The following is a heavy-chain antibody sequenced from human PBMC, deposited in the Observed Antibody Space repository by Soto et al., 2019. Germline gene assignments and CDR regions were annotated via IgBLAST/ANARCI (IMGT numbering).Heavy chain of an antibody. D-gene: IGHD2-21*01. J-gene: IGHJ6*02. CDR2: IDYSGSS. Sequence: LSLTCTVSGGSVSSGSNYWCWIRQPPGKGLEWIGYIDYSGSSNYNTSLKSRVTISVDTSKNQFSLKLSSVTAADTAVYYCASYSLYGMDFWGQGTTVTVSS. CDR1: GGSVSSGSNY. V-gene: IGHV4-61*01. CDR3: ASYSLYGMDF.